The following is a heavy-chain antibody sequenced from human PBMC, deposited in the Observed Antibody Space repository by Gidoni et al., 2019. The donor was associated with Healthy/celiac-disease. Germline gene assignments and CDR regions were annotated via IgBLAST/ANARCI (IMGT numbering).Heavy chain of an antibody. CDR2: INHSGST. Sequence: VQLQQWGSRLLKPSATLSLTCAVYGGSFSGYYWSWIRQTPGKGLEWIGEINHSGSTNYNPSLKSRGTISVDTSKNQFSLKLSAVTAADTAVYYCASGYCSGGSCLFDYWGQGTLVTVSS. J-gene: IGHJ4*02. CDR3: ASGYCSGGSCLFDY. CDR1: GGSFSGYY. D-gene: IGHD2-15*01. V-gene: IGHV4-34*01.